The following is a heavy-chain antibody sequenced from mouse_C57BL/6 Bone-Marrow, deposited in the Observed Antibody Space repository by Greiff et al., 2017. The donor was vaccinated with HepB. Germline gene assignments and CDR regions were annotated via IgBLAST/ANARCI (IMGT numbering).Heavy chain of an antibody. CDR1: GFTFSDYG. V-gene: IGHV5-17*01. Sequence: EVKVEESGGGLVKPGGSLKLSCAASGFTFSDYGMHWVRQAPEKGLAWVAYISSGSSTIYYADTVKGRFTISRDNAKNTLFLQMTSLRSEDTAMYYCARENWDDWFAYWGQGTLVTVSA. D-gene: IGHD4-1*01. CDR2: ISSGSSTI. J-gene: IGHJ3*01. CDR3: ARENWDDWFAY.